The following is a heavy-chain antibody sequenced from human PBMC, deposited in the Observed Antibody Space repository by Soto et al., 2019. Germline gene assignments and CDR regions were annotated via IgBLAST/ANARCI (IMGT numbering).Heavy chain of an antibody. CDR1: GGTFSSYT. V-gene: IGHV1-69*02. D-gene: IGHD2-21*02. J-gene: IGHJ1*01. Sequence: QVQLVQSGAEVKKPGSSVKVSCKASGGTFSSYTISWVRQAPGQGLEWMGRIIPILGLSNYGQKFQGRVTITADTSTSTGYLERSSLRSEDTAVYYCGGVVVTATTFAEYFQHWGQGTLVTVSS. CDR3: GGVVVTATTFAEYFQH. CDR2: IIPILGLS.